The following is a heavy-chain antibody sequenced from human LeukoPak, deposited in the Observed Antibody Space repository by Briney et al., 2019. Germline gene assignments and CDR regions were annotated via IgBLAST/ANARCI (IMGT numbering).Heavy chain of an antibody. D-gene: IGHD3-3*01. CDR3: GRETDFGVVTN. CDR1: GDSVSSNGAS. CDR2: TYYRSQQWHS. J-gene: IGHJ4*02. Sequence: SQTLSLTCAISGDSVSSNGASWNWIRQCPSRGLEWLGRTYYRSQQWHSDYAPSVKGRITLNADTSKNQFSLQLNSMTPEDTAVYYCGRETDFGVVTNWGQGTLVTVSS. V-gene: IGHV6-1*01.